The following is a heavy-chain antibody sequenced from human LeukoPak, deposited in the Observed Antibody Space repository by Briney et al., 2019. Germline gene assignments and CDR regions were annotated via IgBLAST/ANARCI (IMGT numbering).Heavy chain of an antibody. CDR3: ARVPGVTRYFDY. J-gene: IGHJ4*02. V-gene: IGHV3-30*04. CDR2: ISYDGSNK. Sequence: GGSLRLSCAASGFTFSSYAMHWVRQAPGKGPEWVAVISYDGSNKYYADSVKGRFTISRDNSKNTLYLQMNSLRAEDTAVYYCARVPGVTRYFDYWGQGILVTVSS. CDR1: GFTFSSYA. D-gene: IGHD4-23*01.